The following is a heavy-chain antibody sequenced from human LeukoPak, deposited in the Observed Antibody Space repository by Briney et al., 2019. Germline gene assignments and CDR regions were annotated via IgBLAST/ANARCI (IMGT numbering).Heavy chain of an antibody. Sequence: SETLSLTCTVSGGSISSGDYYWSWIRQPPGKGLEWIGYIYYSGSTYYNPSLKSRVTISVDTSKNQFSLKLSSVTAADTAVYYCARDTIFGMALYYYGMDVWGQGTTVTVSS. D-gene: IGHD3-3*01. J-gene: IGHJ6*02. V-gene: IGHV4-30-4*01. CDR1: GGSISSGDYY. CDR2: IYYSGST. CDR3: ARDTIFGMALYYYGMDV.